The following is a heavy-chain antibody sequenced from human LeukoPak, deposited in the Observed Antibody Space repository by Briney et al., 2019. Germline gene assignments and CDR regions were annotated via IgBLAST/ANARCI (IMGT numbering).Heavy chain of an antibody. CDR3: ARDLYDILTGYSNIYFDY. J-gene: IGHJ4*02. Sequence: PGGSLRLSCAASGFTFSSYAMSWVRQAPGKGLEWVSYISSSGSTIYYADSVKGRFTISGDNAKNSLYLQMNSLRAEDTAVYYCARDLYDILTGYSNIYFDYWGQGTLVTVSS. D-gene: IGHD3-9*01. V-gene: IGHV3-48*04. CDR1: GFTFSSYA. CDR2: ISSSGSTI.